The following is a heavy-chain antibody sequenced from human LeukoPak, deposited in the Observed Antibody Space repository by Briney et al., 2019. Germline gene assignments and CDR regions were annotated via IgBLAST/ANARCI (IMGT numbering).Heavy chain of an antibody. J-gene: IGHJ4*02. D-gene: IGHD4-17*01. CDR2: IYPGDSDT. CDR1: GYSFTSYW. CDR3: ARSPMTTVTYFDY. V-gene: IGHV5-51*01. Sequence: GESLKITCXGSGYSFTSYWIGWVRQMPGKGLEWMGIIYPGDSDTRYSPSFQAQVTISADKSISTAYLQWSSLKASDTAMYYCARSPMTTVTYFDYWGQRTLVTVSS.